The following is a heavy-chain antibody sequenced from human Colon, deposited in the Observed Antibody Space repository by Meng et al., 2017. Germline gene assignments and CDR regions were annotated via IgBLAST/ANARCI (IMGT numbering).Heavy chain of an antibody. CDR1: GGSMSGYY. CDR2: IYSSGRT. D-gene: IGHD2-15*01. J-gene: IGHJ5*02. CDR3: ARVQRFCTGGICSNWFDP. Sequence: VWLQESGPGVVKPSETLSLTCTASGGSMSGYYWNWIRQPAGKGLEWIGHIYSSGRTNYNPSLKSRVTISVDSSKNQFSLNLTSVTTADTAVYFCARVQRFCTGGICSNWFDPWGQGTLVTVSS. V-gene: IGHV4-4*07.